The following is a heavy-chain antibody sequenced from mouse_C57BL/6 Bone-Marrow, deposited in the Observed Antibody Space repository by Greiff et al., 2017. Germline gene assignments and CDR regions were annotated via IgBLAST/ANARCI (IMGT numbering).Heavy chain of an antibody. CDR1: GYTFTSYW. D-gene: IGHD1-1*01. CDR2: IDPSDSST. Sequence: VQLQQPGAELVMPGASVKLSCKASGYTFTSYWMHWVKQRPGQGLEWIGEIDPSDSSTNYNQKFKGKSTLTVDKSSSTAYMQLSSLTSEDSAVYYCARGHSSYYAMDYWGQGTSVTVSS. CDR3: ARGHSSYYAMDY. J-gene: IGHJ4*01. V-gene: IGHV1-69*01.